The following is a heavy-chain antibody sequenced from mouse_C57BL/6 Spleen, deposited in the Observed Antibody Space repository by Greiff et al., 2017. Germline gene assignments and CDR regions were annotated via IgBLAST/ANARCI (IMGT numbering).Heavy chain of an antibody. CDR3: ARYGPTEGYFDV. Sequence: QVQLQQSGPELVKPGASVKISCKASGYAFSSSWMNWVKQRPGKGLEWIGRIYPGDGDTNYNGKFKGKATLTADKSSSTAYMQLSSLTSEDSAVYFCARYGPTEGYFDVWGTGTTVTVSS. J-gene: IGHJ1*03. CDR2: IYPGDGDT. D-gene: IGHD1-2*01. CDR1: GYAFSSSW. V-gene: IGHV1-82*01.